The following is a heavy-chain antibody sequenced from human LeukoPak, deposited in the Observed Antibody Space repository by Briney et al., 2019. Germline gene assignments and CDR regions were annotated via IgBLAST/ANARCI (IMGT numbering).Heavy chain of an antibody. V-gene: IGHV4-38-2*01. J-gene: IGHJ4*02. CDR3: ARLYYDFWSGYSYFDY. CDR1: GYSISSGYY. Sequence: SETLSLTCAVSGYSISSGYYWGWIRQPPGKGLEWIGSIYHSGSTYYNPSLKSRVTMSVATSKTQFSLKLSSVTAADTAVYCCARLYYDFWSGYSYFDYWGQGTLVTVSS. CDR2: IYHSGST. D-gene: IGHD3-3*01.